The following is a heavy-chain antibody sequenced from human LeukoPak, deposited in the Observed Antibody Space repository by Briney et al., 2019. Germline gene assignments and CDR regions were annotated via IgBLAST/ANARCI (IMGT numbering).Heavy chain of an antibody. CDR1: GFTFSSYA. V-gene: IGHV3-23*01. Sequence: GGSLRLSCAASGFTFSSYAMSCVRQAPGKGLEWVSTISGGGGGTYYADSVKGRFTISRDNSKNTLYLQMNSLRAEDTAVYYCAKRIGSCNSISCLYCDHWGQGALVTVSS. J-gene: IGHJ4*02. CDR3: AKRIGSCNSISCLYCDH. CDR2: ISGGGGGT. D-gene: IGHD2-2*01.